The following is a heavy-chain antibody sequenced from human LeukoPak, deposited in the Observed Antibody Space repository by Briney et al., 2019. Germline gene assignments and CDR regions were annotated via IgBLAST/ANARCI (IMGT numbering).Heavy chain of an antibody. D-gene: IGHD3-22*01. CDR3: ARGGRDYYDGSGYLYYFDY. V-gene: IGHV1-69*13. J-gene: IGHJ4*02. CDR1: GGTFSSYA. CDR2: IIPIFGTA. Sequence: ASVKVSCKASGGTFSSYAISWVRQAPGQGLEWMGGIIPIFGTANYAQKFQGRVTITADESTSTAYMELSSLRSEDTAVYYCARGGRDYYDGSGYLYYFDYWGQGTLVTVSS.